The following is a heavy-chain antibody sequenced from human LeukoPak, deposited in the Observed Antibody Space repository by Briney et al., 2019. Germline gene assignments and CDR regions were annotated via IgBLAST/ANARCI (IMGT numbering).Heavy chain of an antibody. Sequence: GGSLRLSCAAAGFTFSSYWMSWVRQAPGKGLEWVANIKQDGSEKYYVDSVKGRFTISRDNAKNSLYLQMNSLRAEDTAVYYCARGGHYYDSSGSNWFDPWGQGNLVTVSS. D-gene: IGHD3-22*01. CDR2: IKQDGSEK. CDR3: ARGGHYYDSSGSNWFDP. J-gene: IGHJ5*02. V-gene: IGHV3-7*01. CDR1: GFTFSSYW.